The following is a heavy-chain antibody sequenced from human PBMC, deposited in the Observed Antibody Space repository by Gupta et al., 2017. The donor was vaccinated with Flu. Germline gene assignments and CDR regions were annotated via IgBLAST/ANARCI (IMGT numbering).Heavy chain of an antibody. CDR2: MSSDGSIT. CDR1: GFAFSSSW. CDR3: ARGGPGAVAATSWDS. D-gene: IGHD2-15*01. V-gene: IGHV3-74*01. Sequence: EVPLLDSGGGLVQPGGSLRLSCAASGFAFSSSWRHWVRQAPGKGLVWVSRMSSDGSITNYEDAVKGRCTISRDNAKGTLYLQMNSMRAEDTAVYYCARGGPGAVAATSWDSWGQGTLVTVSS. J-gene: IGHJ4*02.